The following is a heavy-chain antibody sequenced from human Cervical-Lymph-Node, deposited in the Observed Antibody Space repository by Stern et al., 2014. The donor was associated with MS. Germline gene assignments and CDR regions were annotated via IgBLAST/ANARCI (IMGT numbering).Heavy chain of an antibody. D-gene: IGHD3-16*01. J-gene: IGHJ3*02. CDR3: AAIGPLMEGAAFDI. V-gene: IGHV4-31*03. CDR2: IHHSGAT. Sequence: QLQLQESGPGLVKPSQTLSLSCTVSGVPTSSGGYYWTWIRQLPGKGLEWVGYIHHSGATFYNPSLKSRFSISVDTSENRFSLNLKSVSAADTAVYYCAAIGPLMEGAAFDIWGQGTMVTVSS. CDR1: GVPTSSGGYY.